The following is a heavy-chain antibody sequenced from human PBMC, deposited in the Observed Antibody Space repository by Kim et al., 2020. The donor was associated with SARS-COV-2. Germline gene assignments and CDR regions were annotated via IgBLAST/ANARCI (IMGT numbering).Heavy chain of an antibody. CDR3: ARASGIAFFYYYGMDV. J-gene: IGHJ6*02. V-gene: IGHV4-4*02. Sequence: SLKSRVTISVDKSKNQFSLKLSSVTAADTAVYYCARASGIAFFYYYGMDVWGQGTTVTVSS. D-gene: IGHD6-13*01.